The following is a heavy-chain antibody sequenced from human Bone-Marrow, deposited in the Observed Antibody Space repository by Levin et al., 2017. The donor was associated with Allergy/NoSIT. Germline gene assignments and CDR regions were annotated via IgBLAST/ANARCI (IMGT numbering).Heavy chain of an antibody. V-gene: IGHV3-48*03. CDR3: AKGTAMVYGYGMDV. Sequence: GESLKISCVTSGIIFDSFEMNWVRQAPGKGLQWLSYISSSGATMYYADSVKGRFTISRDNPKNSVYLQMDSLRVEDTAVYYCAKGTAMVYGYGMDVWGHGTTVTVSS. J-gene: IGHJ6*02. D-gene: IGHD5-18*01. CDR2: ISSSGATM. CDR1: GIIFDSFE.